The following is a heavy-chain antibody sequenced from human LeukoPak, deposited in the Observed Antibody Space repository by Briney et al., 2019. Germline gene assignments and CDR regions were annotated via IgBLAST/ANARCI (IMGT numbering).Heavy chain of an antibody. Sequence: GESLKISCEGSGYSFTSYWIGWVRQMPGKGLEWMGIIYPGDSDTRYSPSFQGQVTISADKSISTAYLQWSSLKASDTAMYYCASSSHPYDILGAIWGQGTMVTVSS. CDR2: IYPGDSDT. V-gene: IGHV5-51*01. J-gene: IGHJ3*02. CDR1: GYSFTSYW. D-gene: IGHD3-9*01. CDR3: ASSSHPYDILGAI.